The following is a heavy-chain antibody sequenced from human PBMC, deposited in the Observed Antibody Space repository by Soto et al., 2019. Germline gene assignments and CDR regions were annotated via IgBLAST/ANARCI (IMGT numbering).Heavy chain of an antibody. D-gene: IGHD1-26*01. CDR2: ISGSGGST. V-gene: IGHV3-23*01. J-gene: IGHJ4*02. CDR1: GFNFISYA. Sequence: GGSLRLSSAASGFNFISYAMSWVRQAPGKGLEWVSAISGSGGSTYYADSVKGRFTISRDNSKNTLYLQMNSLRAGDTAVYYCAKDRGSGSYRAFDYWGQGTLVTVSS. CDR3: AKDRGSGSYRAFDY.